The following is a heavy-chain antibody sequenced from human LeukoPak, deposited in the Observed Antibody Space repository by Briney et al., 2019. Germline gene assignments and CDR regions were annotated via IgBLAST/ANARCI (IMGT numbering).Heavy chain of an antibody. J-gene: IGHJ6*02. Sequence: SETLSLTCTVSGGSISSGDYYWSWIRQPPGKGLEWIGYIYYSGSTYYNPSLKSRVTISVDTSKNQFSLKLSSVTVADTAVYYCARDCGSTSCYHYYYYYGMDVWGQGTTVTVSS. D-gene: IGHD2-2*01. CDR3: ARDCGSTSCYHYYYYYGMDV. V-gene: IGHV4-30-4*01. CDR1: GGSISSGDYY. CDR2: IYYSGST.